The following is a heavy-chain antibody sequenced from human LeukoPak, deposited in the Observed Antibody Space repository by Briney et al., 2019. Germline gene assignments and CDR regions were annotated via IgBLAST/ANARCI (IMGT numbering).Heavy chain of an antibody. J-gene: IGHJ6*02. CDR1: GYTFITYG. CDR2: ISAYNGDT. D-gene: IGHD2-15*01. Sequence: ASVKVSCKASGYTFITYGISWVRQAPGQGLEWVGWISAYNGDTKYAQKVQGRVTLTTDTSTSTAYLELRSLRPDDTAQYYCARDCSGGSCSSGKYYYYALDVWGQGTAVTVSS. CDR3: ARDCSGGSCSSGKYYYYALDV. V-gene: IGHV1-18*01.